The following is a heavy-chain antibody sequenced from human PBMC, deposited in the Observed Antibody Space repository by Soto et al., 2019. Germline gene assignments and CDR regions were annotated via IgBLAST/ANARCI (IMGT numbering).Heavy chain of an antibody. CDR2: ISGSGGST. CDR1: GFTFSSYA. J-gene: IGHJ3*02. D-gene: IGHD2-2*01. V-gene: IGHV3-23*01. CDR3: AKDSDCSSTSCYYLVDAFDI. Sequence: GGSLRLSCAASGFTFSSYAMSWVRQAPGKGLEWVSAISGSGGSTYYADSVKGRFTISRDNSKNTLYLQMNSLRAEDTAVYYGAKDSDCSSTSCYYLVDAFDIWGQGTMVTVSS.